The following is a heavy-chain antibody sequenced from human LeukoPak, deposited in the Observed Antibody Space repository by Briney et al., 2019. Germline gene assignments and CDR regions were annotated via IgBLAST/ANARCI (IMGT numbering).Heavy chain of an antibody. J-gene: IGHJ4*02. CDR1: GFTFTSYG. CDR2: ISGYNGNT. CDR3: ARDRSSSAREN. Sequence: GASVKVSCKTSGFTFTSYGISWMRQAPGQGLEWVGWISGYNGNTSYAQKFQDRVTMTTDTSTSTAYMELRNLRSDDTAFYYCARDRSSSARENWGQGTLVTVSS. V-gene: IGHV1-18*01. D-gene: IGHD6-13*01.